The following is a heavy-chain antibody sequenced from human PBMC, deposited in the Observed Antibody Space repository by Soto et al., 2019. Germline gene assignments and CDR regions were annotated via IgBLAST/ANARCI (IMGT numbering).Heavy chain of an antibody. CDR1: GDSVSSNSAA. J-gene: IGHJ4*02. Sequence: LALTCAISGDSVSSNSAAWNWIRQSPSRGLEGLGRTYYRSKWYNDYAVSVKSRITINPDTSKNQFSLQLNSVTPEDTAVYYCAKTLFGLVVGPEGDIDFDYWGQGPLVNVSS. V-gene: IGHV6-1*01. CDR2: TYYRSKWYN. CDR3: AKTLFGLVVGPEGDIDFDY. D-gene: IGHD3-3*01.